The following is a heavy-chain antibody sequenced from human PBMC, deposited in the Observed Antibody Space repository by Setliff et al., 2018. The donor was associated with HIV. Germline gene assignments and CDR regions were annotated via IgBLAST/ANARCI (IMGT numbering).Heavy chain of an antibody. Sequence: PSETLSLTCTVSGGSFSSSTYSWGWIRQSPGKGLEWIGEINHDGSTNYNPSLKSRVTMSVATSKNQFSLKLSSVTAADTAVYYCASLYSRNWGQGTLVTVSS. CDR2: INHDGST. CDR1: GGSFSSSTYS. J-gene: IGHJ4*02. D-gene: IGHD6-13*01. V-gene: IGHV4-39*01. CDR3: ASLYSRN.